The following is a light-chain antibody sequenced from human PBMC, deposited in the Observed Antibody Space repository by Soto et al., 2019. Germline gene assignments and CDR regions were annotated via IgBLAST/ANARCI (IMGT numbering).Light chain of an antibody. CDR1: HSISTN. CDR3: QQYGVSPT. CDR2: GAS. V-gene: IGKV3-15*01. J-gene: IGKJ4*01. Sequence: EIIMTQSPATLSVSPGEGATLSCRTSHSISTNLAWYQHKRGQSPRLLVYGASTRATGVPARFSGSGSGAEFTLSISSLQSEDFAVYYCQQYGVSPTFGGGTKVEIK.